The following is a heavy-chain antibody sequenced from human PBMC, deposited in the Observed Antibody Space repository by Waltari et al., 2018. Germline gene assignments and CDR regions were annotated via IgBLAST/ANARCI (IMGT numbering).Heavy chain of an antibody. CDR3: ARGAPYHYGSGRKYYMDV. CDR2: IYHSGST. D-gene: IGHD3-10*01. CDR1: GGTFRHYY. Sequence: QVQLQQWGAGLLNPSETLSLTRGVNGGTFRHYYWTWIRQPPGKGLEWIGEIYHSGSTNYNPSLKSRVTISVQMSKNQFSLKLTSLTAADTAVYYCARGAPYHYGSGRKYYMDVWDKGTTVTVSS. J-gene: IGHJ6*03. V-gene: IGHV4-34*01.